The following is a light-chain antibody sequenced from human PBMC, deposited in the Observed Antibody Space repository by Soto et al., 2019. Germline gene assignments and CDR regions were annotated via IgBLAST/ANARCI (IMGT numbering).Light chain of an antibody. CDR3: QQRSKCPLT. CDR1: QSVSSY. V-gene: IGKV3-11*01. J-gene: IGKJ4*01. Sequence: EIVLTQSPATLSLSPGERATLSCRASQSVSSYLAWYQQKPGQAPRLLIYDASNRATGIPARFSGSGSGTDFTLTISSLEPEDFAVYYCQQRSKCPLTFGGRTNVDIK. CDR2: DAS.